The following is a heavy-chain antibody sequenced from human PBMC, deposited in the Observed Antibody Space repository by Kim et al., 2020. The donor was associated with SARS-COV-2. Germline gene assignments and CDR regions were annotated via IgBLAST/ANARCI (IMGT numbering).Heavy chain of an antibody. CDR1: GYSLSNYW. Sequence: GESLKISCKGSGYSLSNYWIGWVRQMPGKGLEWMGIIYPADSDTRYSPSFQGQVTISVDKSISTAYVQWSSLKASDTAMYYCARLVTYTSGSYAPFWGQGTLVTVSS. CDR3: ARLVTYTSGSYAPF. CDR2: IYPADSDT. D-gene: IGHD3-10*01. J-gene: IGHJ4*02. V-gene: IGHV5-51*01.